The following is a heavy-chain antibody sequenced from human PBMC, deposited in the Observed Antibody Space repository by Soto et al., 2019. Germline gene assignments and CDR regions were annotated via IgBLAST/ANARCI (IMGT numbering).Heavy chain of an antibody. D-gene: IGHD3-3*01. CDR2: VYYSGNT. V-gene: IGHV4-39*01. CDR1: GDSFTSSRYS. CDR3: GRRIRFLGAFDF. Sequence: QVQLQESGPGLVKPSETLSLFCTVSGDSFTSSRYSWGWIRQPPGKGLEWIGSVYYSGNTQYNPSLKSRVTLSVHSSTSQYSRKMTPGTAADTAVCVCGRRIRFLGAFDFWGQGTLVTVSS. J-gene: IGHJ4*02.